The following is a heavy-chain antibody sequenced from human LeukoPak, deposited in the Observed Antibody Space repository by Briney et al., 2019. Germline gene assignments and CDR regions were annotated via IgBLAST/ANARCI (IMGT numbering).Heavy chain of an antibody. Sequence: ASVKVSCKASGYTFTSYGISWVRQATGQGLEWMGWMNPNSGNTAYAQKFQGRVTMTKNTSISTAYVELSSLKSEDTAVYFCARADYDTSASTRKQIDYWGQGTLVTVSS. CDR3: ARADYDTSASTRKQIDY. V-gene: IGHV1-8*02. CDR1: GYTFTSYG. CDR2: MNPNSGNT. D-gene: IGHD3-22*01. J-gene: IGHJ4*02.